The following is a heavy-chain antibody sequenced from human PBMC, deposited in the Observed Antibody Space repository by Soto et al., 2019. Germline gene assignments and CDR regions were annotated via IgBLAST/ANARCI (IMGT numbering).Heavy chain of an antibody. CDR3: TRLGGYALDY. V-gene: IGHV4-59*08. J-gene: IGHJ4*01. CDR1: WGTINTYY. D-gene: IGHD3-22*01. CDR2: IYYSGST. Sequence: PFVTLRLPWTVLWGTINTYYGSCFRQPPGKRLKWIGYIYYSGSTTYNPSLKSRDTKSVDTSKNPFSIKLNYVNPADNAVNKYTRLGGYALDYWGQGPLLTVSS.